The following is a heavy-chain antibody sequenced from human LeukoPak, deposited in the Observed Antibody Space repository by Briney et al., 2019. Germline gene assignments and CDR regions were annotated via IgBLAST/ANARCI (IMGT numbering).Heavy chain of an antibody. V-gene: IGHV3-33*01. Sequence: PGRSLRLSCAASGFTFSSYGMHWVRQAPGKGLEWVAVIWHDGSNKYYADSVKGRFTISRDNSKNTLYLQMNSLRAEDTAVYYCARGYSSGWFYFDYWGQGTLVTVSS. CDR3: ARGYSSGWFYFDY. D-gene: IGHD6-19*01. J-gene: IGHJ4*02. CDR1: GFTFSSYG. CDR2: IWHDGSNK.